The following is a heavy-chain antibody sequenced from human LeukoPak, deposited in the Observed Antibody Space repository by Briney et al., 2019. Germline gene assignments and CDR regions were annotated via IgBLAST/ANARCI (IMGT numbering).Heavy chain of an antibody. V-gene: IGHV3-30*02. D-gene: IGHD2-2*01. CDR2: IRYDGSNK. Sequence: PGGSLRLSCAASGFTFSSYGMHWVRQAPGKGLEWVAFIRYDGSNKYYADSVKGRFTISRDNSKNTLYLQMNSLRAEDTAVYYCAKGHLKRSSTSCGWFDPWGQGTLVTVSS. J-gene: IGHJ5*02. CDR3: AKGHLKRSSTSCGWFDP. CDR1: GFTFSSYG.